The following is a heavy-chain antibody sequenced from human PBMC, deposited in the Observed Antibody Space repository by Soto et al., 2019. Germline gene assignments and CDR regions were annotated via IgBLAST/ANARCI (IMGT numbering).Heavy chain of an antibody. CDR1: GFTFSSFG. D-gene: IGHD3-3*02. Sequence: PGGSLRLSCAASGFTFSSFGMHWVRQAPGKGLERVAVISYDGTEEKYADSVKGRATVSRDNSKNTVYLQMNRLRGDDSAIYYCAKGRFDVVTISPFDHWGQGTLVTVSS. J-gene: IGHJ4*01. V-gene: IGHV3-30*18. CDR2: ISYDGTEE. CDR3: AKGRFDVVTISPFDH.